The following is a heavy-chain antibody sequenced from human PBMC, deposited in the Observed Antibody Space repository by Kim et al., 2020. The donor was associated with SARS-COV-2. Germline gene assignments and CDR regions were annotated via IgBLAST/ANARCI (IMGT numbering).Heavy chain of an antibody. J-gene: IGHJ4*02. Sequence: YYAASVKGRFTISRDNSKTTLYLQMNSLRAEDTAVYYCATYSSSWSAFDYWGQGTLVTVSS. V-gene: IGHV3-30*02. D-gene: IGHD6-13*01. CDR3: ATYSSSWSAFDY.